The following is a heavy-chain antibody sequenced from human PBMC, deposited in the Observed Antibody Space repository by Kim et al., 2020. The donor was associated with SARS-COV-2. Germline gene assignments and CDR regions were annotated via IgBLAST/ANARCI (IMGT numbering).Heavy chain of an antibody. D-gene: IGHD4-17*01. CDR2: SSGSTI. Sequence: SSGSTIYYADSVKGRFTISRDNAKNSLYLQMNSLRAEDTAVYYCARDPGAWGQGTLVTVSS. J-gene: IGHJ5*02. CDR3: ARDPGA. V-gene: IGHV3-48*03.